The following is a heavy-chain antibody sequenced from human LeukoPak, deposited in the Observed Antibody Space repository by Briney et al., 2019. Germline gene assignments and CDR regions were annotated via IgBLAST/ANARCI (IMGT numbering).Heavy chain of an antibody. CDR2: INPSGGST. J-gene: IGHJ6*02. D-gene: IGHD4-17*01. CDR1: GYTFTSYY. V-gene: IGHV1-46*01. CDR3: ARGYGDYDGYYYGMDV. Sequence: GASVKVSCKASGYTFTSYYMHWVRQAPGQGLEWMGIINPSGGSTSYAQKFQGRVTMTRDTSTSTVYMELSSLRSEDTAVYYCARGYGDYDGYYYGMDVRGQGTTVTVSS.